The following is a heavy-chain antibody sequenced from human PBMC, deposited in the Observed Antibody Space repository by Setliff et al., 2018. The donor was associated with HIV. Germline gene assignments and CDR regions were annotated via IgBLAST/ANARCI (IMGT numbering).Heavy chain of an antibody. Sequence: GASVKVSCKASGYTFTNFFIHWVRQAPGQGLEWRGILKPSTGSTNYTEKFQGRVTRTRETSSTTVYMELSRLSSDDTAVYYCARGERVCSGGVCYPEDYFDYWGQGTLVTVSS. CDR3: ARGERVCSGGVCYPEDYFDY. V-gene: IGHV1-46*01. D-gene: IGHD2-15*01. CDR1: GYTFTNFF. CDR2: LKPSTGST. J-gene: IGHJ4*02.